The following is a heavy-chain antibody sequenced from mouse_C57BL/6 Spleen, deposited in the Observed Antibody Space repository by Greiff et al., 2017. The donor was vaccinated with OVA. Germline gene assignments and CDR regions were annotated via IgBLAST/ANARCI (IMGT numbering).Heavy chain of an antibody. Sequence: VQLQQSGAELVRPGTSVKVSCKASGYSFTNYLIEWVKQRPGQGLEWIGVINPGSGGTNYNEKFKGKATLTADKSSSTAYMQLSSLTSEDSAVYFCARETVVLDYWGQGTTLTVSS. CDR3: ARETVVLDY. J-gene: IGHJ2*01. CDR1: GYSFTNYL. V-gene: IGHV1-54*01. CDR2: INPGSGGT. D-gene: IGHD1-1*01.